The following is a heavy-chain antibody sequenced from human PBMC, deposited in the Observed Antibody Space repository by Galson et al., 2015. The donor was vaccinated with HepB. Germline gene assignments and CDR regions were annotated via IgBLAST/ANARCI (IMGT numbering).Heavy chain of an antibody. CDR2: TYYRSKWYN. D-gene: IGHD2-21*01. CDR3: ARQLAYCVANTCQIFFDY. CDR1: GDSVSSNSAA. V-gene: IGHV6-1*01. Sequence: CAISGDSVSSNSAAWNWIRQSPSRGLEWLGRTYYRSKWYNSYAVSVKSRITINPDTTKNQLFLQLNSVTPEDTAIYYCARQLAYCVANTCQIFFDYWGQGTLVTVSS. J-gene: IGHJ4*02.